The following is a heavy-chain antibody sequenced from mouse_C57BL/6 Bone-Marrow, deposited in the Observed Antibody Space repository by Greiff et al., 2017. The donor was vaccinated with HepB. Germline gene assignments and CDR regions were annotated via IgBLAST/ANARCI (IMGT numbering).Heavy chain of an antibody. V-gene: IGHV5-4*03. CDR2: ISDGGSYT. CDR3: ARLGAWFAY. Sequence: EVKLQESGGGLVKPGGSLKLSCAASGFTFSSYAMSWVRQTPEKRLEWVATISDGGSYTYYPDDVKGRFTISRDNAKNNLYLQMSHLKSEDTAMYYCARLGAWFAYWGQGTLVTVSA. D-gene: IGHD4-1*01. J-gene: IGHJ3*01. CDR1: GFTFSSYA.